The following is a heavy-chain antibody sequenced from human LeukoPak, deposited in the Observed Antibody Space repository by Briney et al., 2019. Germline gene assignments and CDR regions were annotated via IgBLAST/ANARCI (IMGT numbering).Heavy chain of an antibody. V-gene: IGHV1-2*02. CDR2: INPNSGGT. Sequence: ASVKVSCKASGYTFTVYYMHWVRQAPGQGLEWMGWINPNSGGTNYAQKFQGRVTMTRDTSISTAYMELSRLRSDDTAVYYCARDVAAAGNYYYSYMDVWGKGTTVTVSS. CDR3: ARDVAAAGNYYYSYMDV. J-gene: IGHJ6*03. CDR1: GYTFTVYY. D-gene: IGHD6-13*01.